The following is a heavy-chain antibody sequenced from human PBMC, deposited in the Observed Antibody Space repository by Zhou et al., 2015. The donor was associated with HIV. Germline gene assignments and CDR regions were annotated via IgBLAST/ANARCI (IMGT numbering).Heavy chain of an antibody. CDR1: GYTFTGYY. Sequence: QVQLVQSGAEVKKPGASVKVSCKASGYTFTGYYMHWVRQAPGQGLEWMGRINPNSGGTNYAQKFQGRVTMTRDTSISTAYMELSRLRSDDTAVYYCVALSSAFVDTAMVTGRYYYYMDVWGKGTTVTVSS. V-gene: IGHV1-2*06. CDR2: INPNSGGT. CDR3: VALSSAFVDTAMVTGRYYYYMDV. J-gene: IGHJ6*03. D-gene: IGHD5-18*01.